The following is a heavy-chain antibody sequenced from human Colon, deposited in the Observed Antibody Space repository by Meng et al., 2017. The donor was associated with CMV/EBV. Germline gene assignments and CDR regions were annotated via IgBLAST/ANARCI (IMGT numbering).Heavy chain of an antibody. CDR3: TRQRLSRGNYFDY. CDR1: GFTLNNAW. J-gene: IGHJ4*02. D-gene: IGHD2/OR15-2a*01. Sequence: SGFTLNNAWMNWVRLNPGQGLEWVGRIKSNTDGGTTDYTAPVKGRFTISRDDSQNTLYLQMNSLKIEDTAVYYCTRQRLSRGNYFDYWGQGTLVTVSS. CDR2: IKSNTDGGTT. V-gene: IGHV3-15*07.